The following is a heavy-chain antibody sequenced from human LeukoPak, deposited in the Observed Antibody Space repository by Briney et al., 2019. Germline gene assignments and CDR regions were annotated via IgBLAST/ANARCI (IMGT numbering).Heavy chain of an antibody. J-gene: IGHJ4*02. CDR2: IYYSGST. Sequence: SETLSLTCTVSGGSTSRTTYYWGWIRQPPGKGLEWIGSIYYSGSTYYNPSLKSRVTISVDTSKNQFSLKLSSVTAADTAVYYCARDKRGNFGVDYWGQGTLVTVSS. CDR1: GGSTSRTTYY. V-gene: IGHV4-39*07. CDR3: ARDKRGNFGVDY. D-gene: IGHD3-3*01.